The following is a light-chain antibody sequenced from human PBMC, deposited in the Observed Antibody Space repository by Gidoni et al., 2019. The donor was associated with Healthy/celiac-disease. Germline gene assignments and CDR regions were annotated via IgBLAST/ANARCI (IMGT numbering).Light chain of an antibody. Sequence: EIVMTQSPATLPVSPGERATLSCRASQRVSSNLAWYQQKPGQAPRLLIYGAATRATGSPARFSGSGAGTEVTLTISSLQSEDFAVYYCQQYNNWTPLTFGGGTKVEIK. V-gene: IGKV3-15*01. J-gene: IGKJ4*01. CDR2: GAA. CDR1: QRVSSN. CDR3: QQYNNWTPLT.